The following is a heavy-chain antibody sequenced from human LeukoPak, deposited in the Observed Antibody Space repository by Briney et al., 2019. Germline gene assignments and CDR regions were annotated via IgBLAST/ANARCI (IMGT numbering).Heavy chain of an antibody. V-gene: IGHV1-8*01. CDR1: GYTFTSYD. D-gene: IGHD2-15*01. Sequence: ASVKVSCKASGYTFTSYDINWVRQATGQGLEWMGWMNPNSGNTGYAQKFQGRVTMTRNTSISTAYMELSSLRPEDTAVYYCARASSSGGWYYFDYWGQGTLVTVSS. CDR3: ARASSSGGWYYFDY. CDR2: MNPNSGNT. J-gene: IGHJ4*02.